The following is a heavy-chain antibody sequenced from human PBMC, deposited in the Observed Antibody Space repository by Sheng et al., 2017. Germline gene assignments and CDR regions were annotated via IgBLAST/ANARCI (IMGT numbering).Heavy chain of an antibody. CDR3: ARGSTATGWFET. V-gene: IGHV4-38-2*02. J-gene: IGHJ5*02. D-gene: IGHD5-18*01. CDR2: IYQTGIT. Sequence: QVHLQESGPGLVKPSETLSLSCTVSGYSISSGHHWGWIRQPPEKGLEWLGTIYQTGITYYSPSLKSRVTISIDTSKNLFSLNLRSVTAADTALYYCARGSTATGWFETWGQGTLVTVS. CDR1: GYSISSGHH.